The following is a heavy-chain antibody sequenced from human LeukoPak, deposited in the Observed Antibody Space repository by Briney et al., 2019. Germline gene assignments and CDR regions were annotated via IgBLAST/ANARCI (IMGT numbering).Heavy chain of an antibody. CDR3: ARDLTYDSSGYYYP. CDR1: GGSISSYY. J-gene: IGHJ1*01. Sequence: SETLSLTCTVSGGSISSYYWSWIRQPPGEGLEWIGYIYYSGSTNYNPSLKSRVTISVDTSKNQFSLKLSSVTAADTAVYYCARDLTYDSSGYYYPWGQGTLVTVSS. CDR2: IYYSGST. V-gene: IGHV4-59*01. D-gene: IGHD3-22*01.